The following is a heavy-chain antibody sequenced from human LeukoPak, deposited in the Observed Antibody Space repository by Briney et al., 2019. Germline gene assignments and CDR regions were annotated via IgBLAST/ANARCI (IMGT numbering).Heavy chain of an antibody. V-gene: IGHV3-30*18. J-gene: IGHJ4*02. CDR3: AKHRSPHGRGWLLLGD. D-gene: IGHD5-18*01. CDR2: ISYDGSNK. CDR1: GFTFSSYG. Sequence: PGGSLRLSCAASGFTFSSYGMHWVRQAPGKGLEWVAVISYDGSNKYYADSVKGRFTISRDNSKNTLYLQMNSLRAEDTAVYYCAKHRSPHGRGWLLLGDWGQGTLVTVSS.